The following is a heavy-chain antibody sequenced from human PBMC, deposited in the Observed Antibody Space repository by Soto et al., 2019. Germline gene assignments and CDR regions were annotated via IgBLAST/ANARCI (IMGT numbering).Heavy chain of an antibody. J-gene: IGHJ4*02. CDR3: VKESSAAGTFEPNGY. V-gene: IGHV3-64D*08. Sequence: GGSLRLSCSASGFTFSSYAMHWVRQAPGKGLEYVSAISSNGGSTYYADSVKGRFTISRDNSKNTLYLQMSSLRAEDTAVYYCVKESSAAGTFEPNGYWGQGTLVTVSS. CDR1: GFTFSSYA. D-gene: IGHD6-13*01. CDR2: ISSNGGST.